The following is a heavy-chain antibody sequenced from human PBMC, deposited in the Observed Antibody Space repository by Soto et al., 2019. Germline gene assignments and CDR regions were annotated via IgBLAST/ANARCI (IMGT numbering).Heavy chain of an antibody. V-gene: IGHV3-23*01. CDR1: GFTFSNYG. J-gene: IGHJ4*01. CDR3: VRKYPGTRPFDY. Sequence: GGSLRLSCGTSGFTFSNYGMSWVRQAPGKGLAWVSAIGTDGNTYYANSVKGRFTISRDNSRTTLYLQMNSLRVEDTALYYCVRKYPGTRPFDYWGQGTLVTVSS. CDR2: IGTDGNT. D-gene: IGHD2-2*01.